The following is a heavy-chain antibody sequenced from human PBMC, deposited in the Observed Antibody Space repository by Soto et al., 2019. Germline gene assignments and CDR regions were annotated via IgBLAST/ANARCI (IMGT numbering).Heavy chain of an antibody. J-gene: IGHJ4*02. D-gene: IGHD5-12*01. CDR2: ISYDGGNK. CDR1: GLTLSNYG. V-gene: IGHV3-30*18. CDR3: AKDQNGYNGPIDY. Sequence: GGSLRLSCAASGLTLSNYGMHWARQAPGKGLEWVAVISYDGGNKYCVDSVKGRFTVSRDNSKNTLYLQMNSLSADDTAVYYGAKDQNGYNGPIDYWGRRTLVAVAS.